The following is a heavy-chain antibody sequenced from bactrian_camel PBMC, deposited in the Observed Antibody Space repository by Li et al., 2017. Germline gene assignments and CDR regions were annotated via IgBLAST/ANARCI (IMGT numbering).Heavy chain of an antibody. V-gene: IGHV3S53*01. Sequence: HVQLVESGGGSVQAGGSLRLSCVASGYTLPMNMGWFRRLPGQEREGVAAIAGDGRTDYADSVKGRFTISRDNAKNTVYLQMNVLKPEDTAVYYCAADRWLWRASFVVRDYALWGQGTQVTVS. J-gene: IGHJ4*01. CDR2: IAGDGRT. D-gene: IGHD4*01. CDR1: GYTLPMN. CDR3: AADRWLWRASFVVRDYAL.